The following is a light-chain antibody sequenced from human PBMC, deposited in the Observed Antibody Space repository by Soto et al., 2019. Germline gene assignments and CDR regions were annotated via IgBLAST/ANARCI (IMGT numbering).Light chain of an antibody. Sequence: EIVWTQSPATLSLSPGERATLSCRASQSVSSSYLAWYRQKPGQAPRLLIYGASSRATGIPDRFSGSGSGTDFTLTISRLEPEDFAVYYCQQYGSSSTFGQGTRLEI. V-gene: IGKV3-20*01. CDR1: QSVSSSY. J-gene: IGKJ5*01. CDR2: GAS. CDR3: QQYGSSST.